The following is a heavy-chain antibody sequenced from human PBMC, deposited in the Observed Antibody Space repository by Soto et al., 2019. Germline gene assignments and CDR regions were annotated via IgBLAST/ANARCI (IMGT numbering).Heavy chain of an antibody. J-gene: IGHJ6*03. D-gene: IGHD2-2*01. CDR3: ARGGPDNLVVVPQPMDV. V-gene: IGHV3-21*01. CDR2: ISSSSSYI. Sequence: EVQLVESGGGLVQPGGSLRLSCAASGFTFSNYSMNWVRQAPGKGLEWVSSISSSSSYIYYADSVKGRFPISRDNAKNSLYLHMNSLRAEDTAVYYCARGGPDNLVVVPQPMDVWGKGTTVTVSS. CDR1: GFTFSNYS.